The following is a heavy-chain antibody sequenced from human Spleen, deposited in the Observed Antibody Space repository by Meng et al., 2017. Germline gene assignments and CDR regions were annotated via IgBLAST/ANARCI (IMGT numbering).Heavy chain of an antibody. J-gene: IGHJ4*02. V-gene: IGHV1-3*04. CDR1: GYTFNSYV. CDR3: AREVEAPYYFDY. D-gene: IGHD2-2*01. CDR2: INIGYGTT. Sequence: QGQLGRAGAGVKKPGASVKVSCKASGYTFNSYVLHWVRQAPGQRLEWVGGINIGYGTTKYSQKLEGRVTITTDTSASTGYMELSSLRSEDTAVYYCAREVEAPYYFDYWGQGTLVTVSS.